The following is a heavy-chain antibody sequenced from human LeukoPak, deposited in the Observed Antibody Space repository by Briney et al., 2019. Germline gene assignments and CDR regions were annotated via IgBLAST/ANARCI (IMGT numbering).Heavy chain of an antibody. D-gene: IGHD3-16*01. CDR2: IKQDGSEK. Sequence: PGGSLRLSCAASGFTFSSYWMSWVRQAPGKGLEWVANIKQDGSEKNYVDSVKGRFTISRDSAKSSLYLQMNSLRAEDTAVYFCARGGLRYFALWGQGTLVTVSS. J-gene: IGHJ5*02. CDR1: GFTFSSYW. V-gene: IGHV3-7*04. CDR3: ARGGLRYFAL.